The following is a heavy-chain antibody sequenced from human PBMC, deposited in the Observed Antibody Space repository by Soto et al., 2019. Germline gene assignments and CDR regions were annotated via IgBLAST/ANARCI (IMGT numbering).Heavy chain of an antibody. CDR3: ARGPQLWLYFDY. CDR1: GFTFSSYA. J-gene: IGHJ4*02. Sequence: QVQLVESGGGVVQPGRSLRLSCAASGFTFSSYAMHWVRQAPGKGLEWVAVISYDGSNKYYADSVKGRFTISRDNSKITLYLQMNSLRAEDTAVYYCARGPQLWLYFDYWGQGTLVTVSS. CDR2: ISYDGSNK. V-gene: IGHV3-30-3*01. D-gene: IGHD5-18*01.